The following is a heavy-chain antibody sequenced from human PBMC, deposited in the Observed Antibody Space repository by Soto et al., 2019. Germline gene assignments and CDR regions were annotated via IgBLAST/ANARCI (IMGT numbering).Heavy chain of an antibody. J-gene: IGHJ4*02. Sequence: QVQLVESGGGVVQPGRSLRLSCAASGFTFSSYGMHWVRQAPGKGLEWVAVISYDGSNKYYADSVKGRFTISRDNSKNTLYLQMNSLRAEDTAVYYCATGEAYCGGDCYSPYWGQGTLVTVSS. CDR1: GFTFSSYG. V-gene: IGHV3-30*03. CDR2: ISYDGSNK. D-gene: IGHD2-21*02. CDR3: ATGEAYCGGDCYSPY.